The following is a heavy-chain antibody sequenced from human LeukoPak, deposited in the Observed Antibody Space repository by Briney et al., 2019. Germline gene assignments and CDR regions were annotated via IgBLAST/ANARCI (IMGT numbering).Heavy chain of an antibody. J-gene: IGHJ5*02. V-gene: IGHV3-30*03. CDR1: GFTFSSYG. CDR2: ISYDGSNK. Sequence: GRSLRLSCAASGFTFSSYGMHWVRQAPGKGLEWVAVISYDGSNKYYADSVKGRFTISRDNSKNTLYLQMNSLRAEDTAVYYCARHSSSWGDWFDPWGQGTLVTVSS. CDR3: ARHSSSWGDWFDP. D-gene: IGHD6-13*01.